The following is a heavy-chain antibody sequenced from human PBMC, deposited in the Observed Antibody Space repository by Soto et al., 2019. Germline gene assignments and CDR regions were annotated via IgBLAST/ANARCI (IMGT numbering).Heavy chain of an antibody. V-gene: IGHV1-69*13. CDR1: GYTFTSYY. CDR2: IIPIFGTA. J-gene: IGHJ5*02. CDR3: ARSYGMYQLLPRFDP. D-gene: IGHD2-2*01. Sequence: SVKVSCKASGYTFTSYYMHWVRQAPGQGLEWMGMIIPIFGTANYAQKFQGRVTITADESTSTAYMELSSLRSEDTAVYYCARSYGMYQLLPRFDPWGQGTLVTVSS.